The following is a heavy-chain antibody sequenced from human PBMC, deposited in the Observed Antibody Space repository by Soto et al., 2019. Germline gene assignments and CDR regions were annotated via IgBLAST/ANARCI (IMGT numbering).Heavy chain of an antibody. CDR1: EFNFSTYA. J-gene: IGHJ3*01. CDR2: ISGSGVTT. Sequence: GGSLRLSCTASEFNFSTYAMGWVRLAPGKGLEWVSGISGSGVTTYYADSVKGHFSISRDNSKNTVFLQMNDLRVEDTAIYYCAKSIAVALSAAFDVWGQGTMVTVSS. V-gene: IGHV3-23*01. CDR3: AKSIAVALSAAFDV. D-gene: IGHD2-21*01.